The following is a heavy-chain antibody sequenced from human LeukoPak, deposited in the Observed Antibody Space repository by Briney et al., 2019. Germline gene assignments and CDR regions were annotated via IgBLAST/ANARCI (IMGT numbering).Heavy chain of an antibody. J-gene: IGHJ4*02. CDR3: ARIQAYDYVWGSYRHTPDY. CDR2: ISNSGSVI. V-gene: IGHV3-11*01. CDR1: GFTFSDYY. Sequence: PGGSLRLSCAASGFTFSDYYMSWIRQAPGKGLEWISYISNSGSVINYEDSVKGRFTISRDNAKNSLSLQINSLRVEDTAVYYCARIQAYDYVWGSYRHTPDYWGQGTQVTVSS. D-gene: IGHD3-16*02.